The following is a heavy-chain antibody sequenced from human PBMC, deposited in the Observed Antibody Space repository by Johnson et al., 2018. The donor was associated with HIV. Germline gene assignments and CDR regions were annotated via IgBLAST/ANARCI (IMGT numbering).Heavy chain of an antibody. CDR2: IYSGGST. CDR3: AISLRYCSGGSCYSGAFDI. CDR1: GFTVSSNY. J-gene: IGHJ3*02. V-gene: IGHV3-66*01. D-gene: IGHD2-15*01. Sequence: VQLVESGGGLVQPGGSLRLSCAASGFTVSSNYMSWVRQAPGKGLEWVSVIYSGGSTYYADSVKGRFTISRDNSKNTLYLQMNSLRAEDTAVYYCAISLRYCSGGSCYSGAFDIWGQGTMVTVSS.